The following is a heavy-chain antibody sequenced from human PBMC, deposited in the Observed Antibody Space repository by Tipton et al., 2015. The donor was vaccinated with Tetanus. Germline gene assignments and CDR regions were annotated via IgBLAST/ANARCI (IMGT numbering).Heavy chain of an antibody. V-gene: IGHV4-4*07. CDR2: IYTSGST. CDR3: ARGWGSSWYYFDY. D-gene: IGHD6-13*01. CDR1: GDSISSFY. Sequence: TLSLTCSVSGDSISSFYWSWIRQHAGKGLEWIGRIYTSGSTNYNPSHKSRVTMSVDTSKRQFSLKLNSVTAGDTAVYYCARGWGSSWYYFDYWGQGILVAVSS. J-gene: IGHJ4*02.